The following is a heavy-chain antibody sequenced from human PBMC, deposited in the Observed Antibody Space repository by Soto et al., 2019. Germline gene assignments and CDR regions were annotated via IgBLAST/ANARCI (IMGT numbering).Heavy chain of an antibody. Sequence: GGSLRLSCAASGFTFSSYSMNWVRQAPGKGLEWVSSISSSSSYIYYADSVKGRFTISRDNAKNSLYLQMSSLRAEDTAVYFCARDPYNYYGMDVWGQGTTVTVSS. D-gene: IGHD1-20*01. V-gene: IGHV3-21*01. CDR2: ISSSSSYI. CDR1: GFTFSSYS. CDR3: ARDPYNYYGMDV. J-gene: IGHJ6*02.